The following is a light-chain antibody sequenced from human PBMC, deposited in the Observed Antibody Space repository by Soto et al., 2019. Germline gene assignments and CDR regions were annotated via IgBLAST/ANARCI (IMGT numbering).Light chain of an antibody. CDR1: QSISIY. Sequence: EIQMTQSPSSLSASLGDRCTITCLGSQSISIYLNWYQLKPGKAPNLLMYGASYLKSGDPTRFSGSGSGTDFTLTISRLQPEDFALYYSQQTYATPEITFGQGARL. CDR2: GAS. V-gene: IGKV1-39*01. CDR3: QQTYATPEIT. J-gene: IGKJ5*01.